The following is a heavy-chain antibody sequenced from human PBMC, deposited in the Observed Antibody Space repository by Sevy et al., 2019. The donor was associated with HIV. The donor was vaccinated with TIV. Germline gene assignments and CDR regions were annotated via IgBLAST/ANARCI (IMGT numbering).Heavy chain of an antibody. CDR3: ARVGGGGYYDPWSGYLEFDP. D-gene: IGHD3-3*01. CDR2: VSAGGGRT. Sequence: GGSLRLSCVGSGFSFSSDAMSWVRQAPGKGLQWVATVSAGGGRTYYADSVRGRFSITRDNSKNTLYVKMNSLRAEDTAVYYCARVGGGGYYDPWSGYLEFDPWGQGTLVTVSS. J-gene: IGHJ5*02. V-gene: IGHV3-23*01. CDR1: GFSFSSDA.